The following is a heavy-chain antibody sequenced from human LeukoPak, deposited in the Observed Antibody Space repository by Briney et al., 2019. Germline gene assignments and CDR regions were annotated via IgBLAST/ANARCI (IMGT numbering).Heavy chain of an antibody. CDR1: GYSFTSYW. V-gene: IGHV5-51*01. Sequence: GESLKISCKGSGYSFTSYWIGWVRQMPGKGLEWMGIIYPGGSDTRYSPSFQGQVTISADKSISTAYLQWSSLKASDTAMYYCARPVRGPSTTANWFDPWGQGTLVTVSS. D-gene: IGHD4-17*01. J-gene: IGHJ5*02. CDR2: IYPGGSDT. CDR3: ARPVRGPSTTANWFDP.